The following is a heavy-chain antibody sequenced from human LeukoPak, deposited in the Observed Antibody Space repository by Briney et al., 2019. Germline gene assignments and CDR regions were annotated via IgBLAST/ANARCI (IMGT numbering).Heavy chain of an antibody. J-gene: IGHJ4*02. CDR1: GFTFSTSH. CDR3: AKSPPFGGYSG. Sequence: GGSLRLSCAASGFTFSTSHINWVRQAPGRGLEWVSSISSNSDYIYYADSVKGRFTISRDNTNNSLYLHMNSLRAEDTAVYYCAKSPPFGGYSGWGQGALVTVSS. CDR2: ISSNSDYI. D-gene: IGHD4-23*01. V-gene: IGHV3-21*01.